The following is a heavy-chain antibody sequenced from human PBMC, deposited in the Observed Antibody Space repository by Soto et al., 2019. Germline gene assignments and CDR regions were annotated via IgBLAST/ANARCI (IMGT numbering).Heavy chain of an antibody. J-gene: IGHJ4*02. CDR1: GGSVSSGSYY. CDR3: ASLATVTDTAMVTWYFDY. D-gene: IGHD5-18*01. V-gene: IGHV4-61*01. CDR2: IYYSGST. Sequence: SETLSLTCTVSGGSVSSGSYYWSWIRQPPGKGLEWIGYIYYSGSTNYNPSLKSRVTISVDTSKNQFSLKLSSVTAADTAVYYCASLATVTDTAMVTWYFDYWGQGTLVTVSS.